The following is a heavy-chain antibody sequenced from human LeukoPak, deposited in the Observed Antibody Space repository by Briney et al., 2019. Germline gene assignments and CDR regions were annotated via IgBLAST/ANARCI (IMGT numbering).Heavy chain of an antibody. D-gene: IGHD6-19*01. V-gene: IGHV3-43*01. J-gene: IGHJ4*02. CDR1: GFTSDDYT. Sequence: TGGSLRLSCAASGFTSDDYTLHWVRQAPGKGLEWVSLISWNGGSTFYGDSVRGRFTISRDNSKNSLYLQMNSMRTEDTALYFCAREGSSSGFFDYWGQGTLVTVSS. CDR3: AREGSSSGFFDY. CDR2: ISWNGGST.